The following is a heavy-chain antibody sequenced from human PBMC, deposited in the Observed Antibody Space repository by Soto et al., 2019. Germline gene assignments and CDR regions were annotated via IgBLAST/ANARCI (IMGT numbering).Heavy chain of an antibody. CDR3: GRDGDQWDQRYLDY. V-gene: IGHV1-18*01. Sequence: QVQLVQSGAEVKRPGASVKVSCKTPGNFCTKYGISWVRQAPGKGLEWMGWINGHTGSTNYAPKFRGRVTMTTDTSTSIVYMELSSLTSDDTAVYYCGRDGDQWDQRYLDYWGQGTLVSV. J-gene: IGHJ4*02. CDR2: INGHTGST. CDR1: GNFCTKYG. D-gene: IGHD1-26*01.